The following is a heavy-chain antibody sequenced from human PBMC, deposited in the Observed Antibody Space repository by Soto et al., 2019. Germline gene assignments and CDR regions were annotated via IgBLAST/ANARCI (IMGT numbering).Heavy chain of an antibody. CDR1: GGSISSSNW. V-gene: IGHV4-4*02. J-gene: IGHJ6*02. CDR3: ARDQRGYDFWSGYSYYYRMDV. Sequence: SETLSLTCADSGGSISSSNWWSWVRQPPGKGLELIGEIYHSGSTNYNPSLKSRVTISVDKSKNQFSLKLSSVTAADTAVYYCARDQRGYDFWSGYSYYYRMDVSGQGSTVTVSS. CDR2: IYHSGST. D-gene: IGHD3-3*01.